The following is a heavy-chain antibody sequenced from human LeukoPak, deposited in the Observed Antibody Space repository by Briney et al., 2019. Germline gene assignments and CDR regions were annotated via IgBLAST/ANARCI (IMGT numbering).Heavy chain of an antibody. Sequence: SETLSLTCTVSGVSMSSYYWNWIRQSPGKGLEWIGYTGYSGSTNYNPSLKSRVTISVDKSKIQFSLKLSSVTAADTAVYYCARGRPEGMVTDFDYWGQGTLVTVSS. CDR2: TGYSGST. J-gene: IGHJ4*02. CDR3: ARGRPEGMVTDFDY. V-gene: IGHV4-59*12. CDR1: GVSMSSYY. D-gene: IGHD5-18*01.